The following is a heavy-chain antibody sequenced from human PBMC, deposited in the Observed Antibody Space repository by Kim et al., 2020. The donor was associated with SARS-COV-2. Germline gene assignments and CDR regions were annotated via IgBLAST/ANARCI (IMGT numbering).Heavy chain of an antibody. CDR1: GGSISSGGYY. D-gene: IGHD4-4*01. Sequence: SETLSLTCTVSGGSISSGGYYWSWIRQHPGKGLEWIGYIYYSGSTYYNPSLKSRVTISVDTSKNQFSLKLSSVTAADTAVYYCARVGADSNYAWFDPWGQGTLVTVSS. CDR2: IYYSGST. J-gene: IGHJ5*02. CDR3: ARVGADSNYAWFDP. V-gene: IGHV4-31*03.